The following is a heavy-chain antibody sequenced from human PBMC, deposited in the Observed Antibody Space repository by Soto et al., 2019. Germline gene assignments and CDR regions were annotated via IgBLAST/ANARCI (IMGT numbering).Heavy chain of an antibody. CDR1: GGSISSYY. J-gene: IGHJ4*02. CDR2: IYYSGST. CDR3: ARLYSSGWYVDY. Sequence: SETLSLTCTVSGGSISSYYWSWIRQPPGKGLEWIGYIYYSGSTNYNPSLKSRVTISVDTSKNQFSLKLSSVTAADTAVYYCARLYSSGWYVDYWGQGTLVTVSS. D-gene: IGHD6-19*01. V-gene: IGHV4-59*01.